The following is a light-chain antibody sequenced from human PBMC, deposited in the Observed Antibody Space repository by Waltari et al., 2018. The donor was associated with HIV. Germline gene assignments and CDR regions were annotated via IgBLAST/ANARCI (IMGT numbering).Light chain of an antibody. V-gene: IGKV1-8*01. CDR3: QQYHGFSVS. CDR2: STS. CDR1: QDISNY. Sequence: IRMTQSPSSISASAGARVAITWRASQDISNYLAWYQQRPGKAPQVLIYSTSKLQTGVSSRFSGSGSGTDFTLTISRLQSEDSATYYCQQYHGFSVSFGGGTKVDIK. J-gene: IGKJ4*01.